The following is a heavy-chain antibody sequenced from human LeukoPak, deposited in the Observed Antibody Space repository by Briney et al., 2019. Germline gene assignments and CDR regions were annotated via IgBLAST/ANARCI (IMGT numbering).Heavy chain of an antibody. D-gene: IGHD5-24*01. V-gene: IGHV3-7*03. CDR2: IKQDGSEK. Sequence: PGGSLRLSCAASGFTFSSYWMSWVRQAPGKGLEWVANIKQDGSEKYYVDSVKGRFTISRDNAKNSLYLQMNSLRAEDTAVYYCATIGERWLQPIDYWGQGTLVTVSS. CDR3: ATIGERWLQPIDY. J-gene: IGHJ4*02. CDR1: GFTFSSYW.